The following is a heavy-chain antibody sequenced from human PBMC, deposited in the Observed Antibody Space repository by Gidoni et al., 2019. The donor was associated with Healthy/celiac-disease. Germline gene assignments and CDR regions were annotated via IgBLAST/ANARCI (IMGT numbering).Heavy chain of an antibody. CDR2: IGTAGDT. Sequence: EVQLVESGGGLVQPGGSLRLSCAASGIPFSSYDMHWVRRATGKGLEWVSAIGTAGDTYYPGSVKGRFTISRENAKNSLYLQMNSLRAGDTAVYYCARGGIPPPSGGMDVWGQGTTVTVSS. CDR3: ARGGIPPPSGGMDV. CDR1: GIPFSSYD. J-gene: IGHJ6*02. V-gene: IGHV3-13*01. D-gene: IGHD3-16*01.